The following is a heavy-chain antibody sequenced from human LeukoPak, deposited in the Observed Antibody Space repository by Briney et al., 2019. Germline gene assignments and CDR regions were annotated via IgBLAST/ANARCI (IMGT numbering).Heavy chain of an antibody. J-gene: IGHJ4*02. D-gene: IGHD3-3*01. V-gene: IGHV4-39*07. CDR2: IYHSGST. CDR3: ARFYDFWSAYYFDY. CDR1: GGSISSSSYY. Sequence: SETLSLTCTVSGGSISSSSYYWGWIRQPPGKGLEWIGSIYHSGSTYYNPSLKSRVTMSVDTSKNKFSLKLSSVTAADTAVYYCARFYDFWSAYYFDYWGQGTLVTVSS.